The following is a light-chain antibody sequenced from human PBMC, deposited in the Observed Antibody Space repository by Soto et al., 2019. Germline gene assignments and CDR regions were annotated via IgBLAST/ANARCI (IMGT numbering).Light chain of an antibody. CDR3: SSYTKTSTVI. J-gene: IGLJ2*01. CDR2: NVN. CDR1: SSDVGGYDF. V-gene: IGLV2-14*03. Sequence: QSALTQVASVSGSPGQSITISCTGTSSDVGGYDFVSWNQQHPGKAPKLMVYNVNYRPSGVSNRFSGSKSGNTASLTISGLQAEDEENYYCSSYTKTSTVIFGGGTKLTVL.